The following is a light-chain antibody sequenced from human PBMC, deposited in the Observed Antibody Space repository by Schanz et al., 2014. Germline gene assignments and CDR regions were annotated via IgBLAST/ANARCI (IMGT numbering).Light chain of an antibody. CDR2: AAS. CDR3: QQLHSYPIT. CDR1: QGIRHS. V-gene: IGKV1-27*01. J-gene: IGKJ5*01. Sequence: DIHMTQSPSSLSASVGDRVTITCRASQGIRHSLAWYQQKPGKVPKLLIYAASTLQSGVPSRFSGSGSGTDFTLTISSLQTEDFATYYCQQLHSYPITFGQGTRLDLK.